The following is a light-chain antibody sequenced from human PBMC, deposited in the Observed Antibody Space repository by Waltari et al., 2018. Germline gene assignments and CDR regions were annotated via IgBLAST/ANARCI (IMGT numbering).Light chain of an antibody. CDR2: GAS. V-gene: IGKV3-20*01. J-gene: IGKJ1*01. CDR3: QHYVRLPAT. CDR1: QSVSRS. Sequence: IVLTQSPGTLSLSPGERATLSCRASQSVSRSLAWYQQKPGQAPKRLIYGASTRATGFPDRFTGSGSGTDFSLTISSLEPEDFAIYFCQHYVRLPATFGQGTKVEIK.